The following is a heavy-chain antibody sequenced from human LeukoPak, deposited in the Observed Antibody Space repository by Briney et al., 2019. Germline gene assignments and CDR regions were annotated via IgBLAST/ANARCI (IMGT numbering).Heavy chain of an antibody. D-gene: IGHD3-3*01. J-gene: IGHJ4*02. Sequence: GASVKVSCKASGYTFTGYFMHWVRQAPGHGLEWRGWINCNSGGTKYPQKFQGRVSMTRDTSMNTAYLELSSVRSDDTAVYYCARDLTIVGGVTDPRIRGHWGQGTLVTVS. CDR2: INCNSGGT. V-gene: IGHV1-2*02. CDR1: GYTFTGYF. CDR3: ARDLTIVGGVTDPRIRGH.